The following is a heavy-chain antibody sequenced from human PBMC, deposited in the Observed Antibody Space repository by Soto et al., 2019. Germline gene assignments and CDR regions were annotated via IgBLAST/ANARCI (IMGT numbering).Heavy chain of an antibody. CDR2: IKSKTDGGTT. V-gene: IGHV3-15*01. CDR3: TTEAHTPVTTSFFDS. D-gene: IGHD4-17*01. J-gene: IGHJ4*02. Sequence: GGSLRLSCAASGFTFSNAWMSWVRQAPGKGLEWVGRIKSKTDGGTTDYAAHVKARFTISRDDSKNTLYLQMNSLKTEDTAVYYCTTEAHTPVTTSFFDSWGQGTLVPVSS. CDR1: GFTFSNAW.